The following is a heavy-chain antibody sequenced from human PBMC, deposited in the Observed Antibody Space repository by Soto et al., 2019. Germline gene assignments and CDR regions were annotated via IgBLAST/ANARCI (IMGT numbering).Heavy chain of an antibody. V-gene: IGHV1-18*01. D-gene: IGHD3-3*02. J-gene: IGHJ6*02. CDR1: GYTFTNYD. Sequence: ASVKVSCKASGYTFTNYDINWVRQAPGQGLEWMGWISTYTGNTNYAQKLQGRVTMITDTSTSTAYMELRSLRAEDTAVYYCAREKSISYYYYYGMDVWGQGTTVTVSS. CDR3: AREKSISYYYYYGMDV. CDR2: ISTYTGNT.